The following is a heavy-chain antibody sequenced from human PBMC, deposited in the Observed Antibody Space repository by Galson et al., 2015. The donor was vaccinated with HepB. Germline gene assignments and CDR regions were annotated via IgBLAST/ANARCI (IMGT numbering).Heavy chain of an antibody. D-gene: IGHD2/OR15-2a*01. V-gene: IGHV5-51*01. J-gene: IGHJ6*02. CDR2: IYPDDSDV. CDR3: ARGSVSMPHYFYGTDV. CDR1: GYSFANDW. Sequence: QSGAEVKKPGESLKISCEGSGYSFANDWIGWVRQMPGKGLELMGFIYPDDSDVRYSPSFRGQVTISVDKSISTVFLQWGSLKASDSGIYYCARGSVSMPHYFYGTDVWGQGTTVSVSS.